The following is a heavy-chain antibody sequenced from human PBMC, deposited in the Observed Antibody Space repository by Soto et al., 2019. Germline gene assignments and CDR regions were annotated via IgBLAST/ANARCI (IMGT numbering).Heavy chain of an antibody. Sequence: SCQASGYTFTSYGISWVRQAPGQGLEWMGWISAYSGNTNYAQKLQGRVTMTTDTSTSTAYMELRSLRSDDTAVYYCARDARRWDSRGWSGPWGQGTLVTVSS. CDR1: GYTFTSYG. J-gene: IGHJ5*02. D-gene: IGHD6-19*01. V-gene: IGHV1-18*01. CDR3: ARDARRWDSRGWSGP. CDR2: ISAYSGNT.